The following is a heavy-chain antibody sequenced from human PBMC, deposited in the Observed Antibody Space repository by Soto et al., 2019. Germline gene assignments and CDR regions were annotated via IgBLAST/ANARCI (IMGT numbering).Heavy chain of an antibody. CDR2: IIPIFGTA. D-gene: IGHD2-2*01. CDR3: ARDLAPIVVVPAASYY. J-gene: IGHJ4*02. Sequence: GASVKVSCKASGGTFSSYAISWVRQAPGQGLEWMGGIIPIFGTANYAQKFQGRVTMTRDTSTSTVYMELSSLRPEDTAVYYCARDLAPIVVVPAASYYWGQGTLVTVSS. CDR1: GGTFSSYA. V-gene: IGHV1-69*05.